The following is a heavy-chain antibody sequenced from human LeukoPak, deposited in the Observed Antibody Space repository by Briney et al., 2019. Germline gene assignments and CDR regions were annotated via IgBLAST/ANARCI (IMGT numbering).Heavy chain of an antibody. CDR2: IRYDGSNK. V-gene: IGHV3-30*02. CDR3: AKDGKAATQSWVYYYGMDV. Sequence: GGSLRLSCAASGFTFSSYGMHWVRQAPGKGLEWVAFIRYDGSNKYYADSVKGRFTISRDNSKNTLYLQMNSLRAEDTAVYYCAKDGKAATQSWVYYYGMDVWGQGTTVTVSS. CDR1: GFTFSSYG. D-gene: IGHD2-15*01. J-gene: IGHJ6*02.